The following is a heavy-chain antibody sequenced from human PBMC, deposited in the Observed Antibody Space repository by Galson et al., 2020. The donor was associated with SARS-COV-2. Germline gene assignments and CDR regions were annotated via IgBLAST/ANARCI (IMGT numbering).Heavy chain of an antibody. CDR1: GGPISTSSDS. V-gene: IGHV4-39*01. Sequence: SETLSLTCTVPGGPISTSSDSWGWIRQPHGKGLEWIATLSYSGSTYYNPSLKSRVVISVDKSKNQFSLRMSSVTAAETAVYYCARRKYYNYYMDVWGKGTAVIISS. J-gene: IGHJ6*03. CDR2: LSYSGST. CDR3: ARRKYYNYYMDV.